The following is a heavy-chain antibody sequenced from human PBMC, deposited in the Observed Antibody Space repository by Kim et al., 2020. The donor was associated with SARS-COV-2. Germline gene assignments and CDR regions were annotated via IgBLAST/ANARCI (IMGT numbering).Heavy chain of an antibody. J-gene: IGHJ4*02. Sequence: GGSLRLSCADSGFTFSGHYMTWVRQAPGKGLEWVANIKQDGSEKLYVDSVKGRFTISRDNAKKSLYLQMNSLRAEDTAMYYCGRNHWYYFDYWGQGTLVTVSS. CDR2: IKQDGSEK. CDR3: GRNHWYYFDY. D-gene: IGHD2-8*02. CDR1: GFTFSGHY. V-gene: IGHV3-7*05.